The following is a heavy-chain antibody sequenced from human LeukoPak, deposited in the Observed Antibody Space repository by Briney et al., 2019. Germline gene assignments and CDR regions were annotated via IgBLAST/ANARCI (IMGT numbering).Heavy chain of an antibody. CDR3: AREATKMAAAVGWYFDL. CDR1: GFTFSSYA. V-gene: IGHV3-30-3*01. J-gene: IGHJ2*01. D-gene: IGHD6-13*01. Sequence: PGRSLRLSCAASGFTFSSYAMHWVRQAPGKGLEWAAVISYDGSNKYYADSVKGRFTISRDNSKNTLYLQMNNLRAEDTAVYYCAREATKMAAAVGWYFDLWGRGTLVTVSS. CDR2: ISYDGSNK.